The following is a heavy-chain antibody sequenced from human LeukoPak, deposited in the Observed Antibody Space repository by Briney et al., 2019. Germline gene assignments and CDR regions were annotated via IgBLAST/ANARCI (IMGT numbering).Heavy chain of an antibody. CDR3: AKYSWNDAFDI. Sequence: GGSLRLSCAASGFTFSSYGMHRVRQAPGKGLEWVAVIWYDGSNKYYADSVKGRFTISRDNSKNTLYLQMNSLRAEDTAVYYFAKYSWNDAFDIGGQGTMVTVSS. V-gene: IGHV3-33*06. CDR1: GFTFSSYG. CDR2: IWYDGSNK. J-gene: IGHJ3*02. D-gene: IGHD1-1*01.